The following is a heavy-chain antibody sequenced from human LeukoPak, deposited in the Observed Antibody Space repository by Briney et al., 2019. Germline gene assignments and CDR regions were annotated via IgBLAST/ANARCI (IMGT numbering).Heavy chain of an antibody. Sequence: PSETLSLTCNVSGGSISSYYWSWIRQPPGKGLEWIVYIYRTGSTNYNPSLKSRVTISADTSKSQFSLSLSSVTAADTAVYYCARQRDLQQLAPFDYWGQGTLVTVSS. D-gene: IGHD6-13*01. CDR2: IYRTGST. CDR3: ARQRDLQQLAPFDY. J-gene: IGHJ4*02. CDR1: GGSISSYY. V-gene: IGHV4-59*08.